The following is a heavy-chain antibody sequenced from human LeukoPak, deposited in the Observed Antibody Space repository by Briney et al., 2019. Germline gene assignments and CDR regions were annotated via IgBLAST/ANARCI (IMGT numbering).Heavy chain of an antibody. Sequence: GASVKVSCKASGYTFTSYGISWVRQAPGQGLEWMGWISAYNGNTNYAQKLQGRVTMTTDTSTSAAYMELRSLRSDDTAVYYCARVRGDSLDYDSSGYYLGYWGQGTLVTVSS. D-gene: IGHD3-22*01. V-gene: IGHV1-18*01. CDR2: ISAYNGNT. J-gene: IGHJ4*02. CDR1: GYTFTSYG. CDR3: ARVRGDSLDYDSSGYYLGY.